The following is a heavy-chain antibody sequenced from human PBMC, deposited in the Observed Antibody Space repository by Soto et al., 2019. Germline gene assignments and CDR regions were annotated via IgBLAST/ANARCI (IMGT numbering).Heavy chain of an antibody. CDR2: INHSGST. V-gene: IGHV4-34*01. D-gene: IGHD3-3*01. Sequence: SETLSLTCAVYGGSFSGYYWSWIRQPPGKGLEWIGEINHSGSTNYNPSLKSRVTISVDTSKNQFSLKLSSVTAADTAVYYCARASSSGYYDFWSGYLYYFDYWGQGTLVTVSS. J-gene: IGHJ4*02. CDR3: ARASSSGYYDFWSGYLYYFDY. CDR1: GGSFSGYY.